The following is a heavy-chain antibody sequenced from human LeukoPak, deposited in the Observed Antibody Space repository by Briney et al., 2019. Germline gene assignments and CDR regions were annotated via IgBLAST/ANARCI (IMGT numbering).Heavy chain of an antibody. D-gene: IGHD2-8*01. CDR1: RFTFSNYW. CDR3: AREGDCTNGVCYNYFDY. Sequence: PGGSLRLSCAASRFTFSNYWLTWVRQAPGQGLEWVANIKQDGSEKHYVDSVKGRFTISRDNAKNSLYLQMNSLTAEDTAVYYCAREGDCTNGVCYNYFDYWGQGTLVTVSS. J-gene: IGHJ4*02. CDR2: IKQDGSEK. V-gene: IGHV3-7*03.